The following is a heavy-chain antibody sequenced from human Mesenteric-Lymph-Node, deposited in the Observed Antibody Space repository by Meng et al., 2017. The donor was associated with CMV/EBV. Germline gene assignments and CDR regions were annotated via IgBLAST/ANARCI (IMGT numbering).Heavy chain of an antibody. CDR3: ARATKEGYSSSWYNY. CDR2: INPSGGST. CDR1: GYTFTGYY. D-gene: IGHD6-13*01. V-gene: IGHV1-46*01. Sequence: ASVKVSCKASGYTFTGYYIHWVRQAPGQGLEWMGIINPSGGSTSYAQKFQGRVTMTRDTSTSTVYMELSSLRSEDTAVYYCARATKEGYSSSWYNYWGQGTLVTVSS. J-gene: IGHJ4*02.